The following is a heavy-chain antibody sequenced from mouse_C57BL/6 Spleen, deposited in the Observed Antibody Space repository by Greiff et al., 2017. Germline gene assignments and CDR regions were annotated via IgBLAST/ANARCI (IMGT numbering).Heavy chain of an antibody. V-gene: IGHV5-9*01. CDR2: ISGGGGNT. D-gene: IGHD1-1*01. CDR1: GFTFSSYT. J-gene: IGHJ1*03. CDR3: ARPPYYYGSSPWYFDV. Sequence: DVHLVESGGGLVKPGGSLKLSCAASGFTFSSYTMSWVRQTPEKRLEWVATISGGGGNTYYPDSVKGRFTISRDNAKNTLYLQMSSLRSEDTALYYCARPPYYYGSSPWYFDVWGTGTTVTVSS.